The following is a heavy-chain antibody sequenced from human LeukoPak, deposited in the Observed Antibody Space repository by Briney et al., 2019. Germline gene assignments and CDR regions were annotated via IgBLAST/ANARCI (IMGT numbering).Heavy chain of an antibody. Sequence: ASVKVSCKASGYTFTSYGISWVRQAPGQGLEWMGWISAYNGNTNYAQKFQGRVTMTEDTSTDTAYMELSSLRSEDTAVYYCATDSHYGSGSYLDYWGQGTLVTVSS. CDR1: GYTFTSYG. V-gene: IGHV1-18*01. CDR3: ATDSHYGSGSYLDY. CDR2: ISAYNGNT. J-gene: IGHJ4*02. D-gene: IGHD3-10*01.